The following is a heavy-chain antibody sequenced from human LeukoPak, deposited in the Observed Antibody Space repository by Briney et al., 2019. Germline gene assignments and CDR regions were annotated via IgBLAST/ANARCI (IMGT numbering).Heavy chain of an antibody. V-gene: IGHV1-69*13. Sequence: GASVKVSCKASGGTFSSYAISWVRQAPGQGLEWMGGIIPIFGTANYAQKFQGRVTITAEESTSTAYMELSSLRSEDTAVYYCARDSPCPPFDCPSPLYYYGMDVWGQGTTVTVSS. CDR1: GGTFSSYA. J-gene: IGHJ6*02. CDR3: ARDSPCPPFDCPSPLYYYGMDV. D-gene: IGHD2-21*01. CDR2: IIPIFGTA.